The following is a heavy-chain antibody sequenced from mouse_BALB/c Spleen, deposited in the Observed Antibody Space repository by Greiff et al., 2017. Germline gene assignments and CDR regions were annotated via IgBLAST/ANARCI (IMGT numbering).Heavy chain of an antibody. CDR1: GFSLTSYG. V-gene: IGHV2-9*02. CDR2: IWAGGST. D-gene: IGHD2-1*01. J-gene: IGHJ3*01. CDR3: AIYGNSAWFAY. Sequence: QVHVKQSGPGLVAPSQSLSITCTVSGFSLTSYGVHWVRQPPGKGLEWLGVIWAGGSTNYNSALMSRLSISKDNSKSQVFLKMNSLQTDDTAMYYCAIYGNSAWFAYWGQGTLVTVSA.